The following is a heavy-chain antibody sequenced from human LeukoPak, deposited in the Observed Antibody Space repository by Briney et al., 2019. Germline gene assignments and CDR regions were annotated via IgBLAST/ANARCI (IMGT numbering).Heavy chain of an antibody. Sequence: PGGSLRLSCAASGFTFSSYAMSWVRQAPGKGLEWVSSVVGSGGRTYYADSVKGRFTISRDNSKNTLFLQMNSLRAEDAAVYYCAAGWEVSFDYWGQGTLITVSS. D-gene: IGHD1-26*01. CDR1: GFTFSSYA. V-gene: IGHV3-23*01. J-gene: IGHJ4*02. CDR2: VVGSGGRT. CDR3: AAGWEVSFDY.